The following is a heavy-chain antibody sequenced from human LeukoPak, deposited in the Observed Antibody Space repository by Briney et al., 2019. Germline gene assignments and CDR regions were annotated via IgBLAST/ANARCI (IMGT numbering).Heavy chain of an antibody. CDR2: IWYDGSNK. J-gene: IGHJ4*02. CDR1: GFTFSSYG. CDR3: AKGNGGYYFDY. V-gene: IGHV3-33*06. D-gene: IGHD2-8*01. Sequence: GGSLRLSCAASGFTFSSYGMHWVRQAPGMGLEWVAVIWYDGSNKYYADSVKGRFTISRDNSKNTLYLQMNSLRAEDTAVYYCAKGNGGYYFDYWGQGTLVTVSS.